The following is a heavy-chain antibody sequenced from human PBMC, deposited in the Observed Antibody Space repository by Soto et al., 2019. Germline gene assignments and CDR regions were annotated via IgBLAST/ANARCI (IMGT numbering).Heavy chain of an antibody. V-gene: IGHV3-48*01. D-gene: IGHD2-8*01. J-gene: IGHJ4*02. Sequence: EAQLVESGGGLVQPGGSLRLSCGASELMLRTYSLNWVRQAPGEGLEWVSSITSSSSTMYYADSVKGRFTITRDNAKNSLYLQMNSLRAEDTAVYYCVREVEYCTNGVCFPYFDYWGQGTLVTVSS. CDR2: ITSSSSTM. CDR1: ELMLRTYS. CDR3: VREVEYCTNGVCFPYFDY.